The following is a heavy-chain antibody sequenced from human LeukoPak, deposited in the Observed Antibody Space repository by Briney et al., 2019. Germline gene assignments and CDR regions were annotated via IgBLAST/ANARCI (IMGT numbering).Heavy chain of an antibody. CDR1: GFTFSSYG. D-gene: IGHD2-15*01. CDR2: IWYDGSNK. CDR3: ARDSYGSPDY. Sequence: PGRSLRLSCAASGFTFSSYGMHWVRQAPGKGLEWVAVIWYDGSNKYYADSVKGRFTISRDNSKNTLYLQMNSLRDEDTAVYYCARDSYGSPDYWGQGILVTVSS. J-gene: IGHJ4*02. V-gene: IGHV3-33*01.